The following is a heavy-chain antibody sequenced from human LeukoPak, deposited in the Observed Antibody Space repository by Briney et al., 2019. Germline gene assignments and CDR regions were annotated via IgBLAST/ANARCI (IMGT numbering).Heavy chain of an antibody. D-gene: IGHD4-17*01. CDR1: GFSLSTSGVG. CDR3: AHYGDYRFMYYFDY. V-gene: IGHV2-5*01. CDR2: IYWNDDN. Sequence: SGPTLVNPTQTLTPTCTFSGFSLSTSGVGVGWIRQPPGKALEWLALIYWNDDNRYSPSLRTRLTITKDTSKNQVVLTMTNMDPVDTATYYCAHYGDYRFMYYFDYWGQGTLVTVSS. J-gene: IGHJ4*02.